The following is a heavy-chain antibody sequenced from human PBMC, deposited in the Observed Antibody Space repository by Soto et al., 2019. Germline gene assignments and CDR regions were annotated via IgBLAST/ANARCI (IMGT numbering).Heavy chain of an antibody. D-gene: IGHD1-26*01. Sequence: SVKVSCKASGRTFSSYAISWVRQAPGQGLEWMGGIIPIFGRANSAQKIQGRVTITADESTSTAYMELSSLRSEDTAVYYCARGEYSGSRLAAFDIWGQGTMVTVSS. CDR2: IIPIFGRA. J-gene: IGHJ3*02. CDR1: GRTFSSYA. CDR3: ARGEYSGSRLAAFDI. V-gene: IGHV1-69*13.